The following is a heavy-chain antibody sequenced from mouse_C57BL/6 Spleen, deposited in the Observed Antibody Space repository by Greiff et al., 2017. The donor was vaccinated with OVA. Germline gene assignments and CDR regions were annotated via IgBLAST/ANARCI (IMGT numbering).Heavy chain of an antibody. D-gene: IGHD1-1*01. CDR1: GYTFTSYW. V-gene: IGHV1-50*01. CDR2: IDPSDSYT. CDR3: ARFITTVVARAY. Sequence: QVQLQQSGAELVKPGASVKLSCKASGYTFTSYWMQWVKQRPGQGLEWIGEIDPSDSYTNYNQKFKGKATLTVDTSSSTAYMQLSSLTSEDSAVYYCARFITTVVARAYWGQGTLVTVSA. J-gene: IGHJ3*01.